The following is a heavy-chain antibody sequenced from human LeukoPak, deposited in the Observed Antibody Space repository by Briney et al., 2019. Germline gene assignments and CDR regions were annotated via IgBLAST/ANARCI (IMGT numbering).Heavy chain of an antibody. Sequence: GGSLRLSCAASGFIFSTNDMSWVRQTPGKGLEWVSAISGRTGATYYTDSVRGRFTISRDNSKNTLYLQTHSLRAEDTAIYFCAKGGYFAFDFWGQGTTVIVSS. CDR3: AKGGYFAFDF. CDR2: ISGRTGAT. D-gene: IGHD2-2*03. J-gene: IGHJ3*01. V-gene: IGHV3-23*01. CDR1: GFIFSTND.